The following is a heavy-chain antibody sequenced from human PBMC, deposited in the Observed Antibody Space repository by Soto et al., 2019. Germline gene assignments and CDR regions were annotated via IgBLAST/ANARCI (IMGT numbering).Heavy chain of an antibody. V-gene: IGHV1-8*01. J-gene: IGHJ4*02. CDR3: ARAPAPLYSSSWYYFDY. D-gene: IGHD6-13*01. CDR2: MNPNSGNT. CDR1: GYTFTSYD. Sequence: ASVKVSCKASGYTFTSYDINWVRQATGQGLEWMGWMNPNSGNTGYAQKFQGRVTMTRNTSISTAYMELSSLRSEDTAVYYCARAPAPLYSSSWYYFDYWGQGTLVTVSS.